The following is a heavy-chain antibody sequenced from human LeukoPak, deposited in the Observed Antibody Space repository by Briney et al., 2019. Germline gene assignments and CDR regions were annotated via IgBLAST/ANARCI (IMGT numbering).Heavy chain of an antibody. Sequence: PSETLSLTCAVYGGSFSGYYWSWIRQPPGKGLEWIGEINHSGSTNYNPSLKSRVTISVDTSKNQFSLKLSSVTAADTAVYYCARGRTVTILSLSLRNWFDPWGQGTLVTVSS. J-gene: IGHJ5*02. D-gene: IGHD4-17*01. CDR3: ARGRTVTILSLSLRNWFDP. V-gene: IGHV4-34*01. CDR1: GGSFSGYY. CDR2: INHSGST.